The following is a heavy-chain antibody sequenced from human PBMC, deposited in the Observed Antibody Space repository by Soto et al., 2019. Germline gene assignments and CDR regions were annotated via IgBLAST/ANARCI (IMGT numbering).Heavy chain of an antibody. D-gene: IGHD3-3*01. CDR3: AKTYYDFWSGYFDY. CDR2: IYYSGST. CDR1: GGTISSYY. Sequence: SETLSLTCTVSGGTISSYYWSWIRQPPGKGLEWIGYIYYSGSTNYNPSLKSRVTISVDTSKNQFSLKLSSVTAADTAVYYCAKTYYDFWSGYFDYWGQGTLVTVSS. V-gene: IGHV4-59*08. J-gene: IGHJ4*02.